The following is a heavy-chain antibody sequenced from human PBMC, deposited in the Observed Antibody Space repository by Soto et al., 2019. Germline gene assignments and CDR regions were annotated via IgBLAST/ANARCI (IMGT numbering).Heavy chain of an antibody. J-gene: IGHJ4*02. D-gene: IGHD3-9*01. V-gene: IGHV4-39*01. Sequence: QLQLQESGPGLVKPSETLSLTCSVSDDSINSDKYYWGWIRQPPGKGLEWIGSIYYRGNAYSNPSLQTRVTMPLDKSKSQFSLKLNSVTAADSAVYFCARLEGLATISYYFDFWGPGALVTVSS. CDR2: IYYRGNA. CDR1: DDSINSDKYY. CDR3: ARLEGLATISYYFDF.